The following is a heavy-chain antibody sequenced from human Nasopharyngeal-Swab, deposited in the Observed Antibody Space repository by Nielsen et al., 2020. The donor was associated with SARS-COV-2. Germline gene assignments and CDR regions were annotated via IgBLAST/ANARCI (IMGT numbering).Heavy chain of an antibody. CDR1: GFTVSSNY. D-gene: IGHD3-3*01. CDR2: IYSGGST. Sequence: GVLKISCAASGFTVSSNYMSWVRQAPGKGLEWVSVIYSGGSTYYADSVKGRFTISRDNSKNTLYLQMNSLRAEDTAVYYCARCITIFGTRYGMDVWGQGTTVTVSS. J-gene: IGHJ6*02. V-gene: IGHV3-53*01. CDR3: ARCITIFGTRYGMDV.